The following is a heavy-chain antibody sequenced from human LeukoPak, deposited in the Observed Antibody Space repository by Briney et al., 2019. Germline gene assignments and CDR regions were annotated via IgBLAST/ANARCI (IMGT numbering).Heavy chain of an antibody. Sequence: GGSLRPSCAPSASTFSSTGMHWVRQAPGKGLGWVAFIRYDGSNKYYADSVKDRFTISRDNSKNTLYLQMNSLRAEDTAVYYCAKNRYSYGPFDYWGQGTLVTVSS. CDR2: IRYDGSNK. D-gene: IGHD5-18*01. J-gene: IGHJ4*02. CDR1: ASTFSSTG. V-gene: IGHV3-30*02. CDR3: AKNRYSYGPFDY.